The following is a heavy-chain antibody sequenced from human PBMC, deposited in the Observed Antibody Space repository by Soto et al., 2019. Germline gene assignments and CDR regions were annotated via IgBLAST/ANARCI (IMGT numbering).Heavy chain of an antibody. CDR2: ISVYNGNT. Sequence: QVQLVQSGAEVKKPGSSVKVTCKASGYTFTTYGISWVRQAPGQGLEWLGWISVYNGNTNYAQKLQGRVIMTTDTSRRIAYMELRSLRSDDTAVYFCARAVLRYFDWFPVGPPNGMDVWCQGTTVIVSS. CDR1: GYTFTTYG. V-gene: IGHV1-18*04. D-gene: IGHD3-9*01. CDR3: ARAVLRYFDWFPVGPPNGMDV. J-gene: IGHJ6*02.